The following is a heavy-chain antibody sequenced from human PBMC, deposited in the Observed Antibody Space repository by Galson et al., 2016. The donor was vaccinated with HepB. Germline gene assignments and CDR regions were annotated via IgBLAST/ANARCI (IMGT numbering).Heavy chain of an antibody. CDR2: ISWKSGNI. CDR3: AKGGSSSWYRDRYGMDV. CDR1: GFTFDDYA. D-gene: IGHD6-13*01. Sequence: SLRLSCAASGFTFDDYAMHWVRQVPGKGLEWVSGISWKSGNIGYADSMKGRFTISRDDAKNSLYLQMNSLRPEDTALYYCAKGGSSSWYRDRYGMDVWGQGTTVTVSS. V-gene: IGHV3-9*01. J-gene: IGHJ6*02.